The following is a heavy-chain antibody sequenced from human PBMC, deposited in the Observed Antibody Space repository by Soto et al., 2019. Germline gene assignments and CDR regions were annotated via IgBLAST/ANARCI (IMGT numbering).Heavy chain of an antibody. V-gene: IGHV3-7*03. CDR3: TGRGSYYNVDDY. D-gene: IGHD3-10*01. CDR2: IKQDGNDL. Sequence: GGSLRLSCAASGFTFSSYWMSWVRQAPEKGLEWVANIKQDGNDLYFVDSVKGRFTTSRDDSKNTLYLQMNSLKTEDTAVYYCTGRGSYYNVDDYWGQGTLVTVSS. J-gene: IGHJ4*02. CDR1: GFTFSSYW.